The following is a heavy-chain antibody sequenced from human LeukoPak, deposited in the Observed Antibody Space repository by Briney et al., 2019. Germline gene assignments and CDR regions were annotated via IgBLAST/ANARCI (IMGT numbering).Heavy chain of an antibody. J-gene: IGHJ3*02. CDR1: GFTFSSYA. CDR2: ISSSGSTI. V-gene: IGHV3-11*01. CDR3: ARDGMIVVANAFDI. D-gene: IGHD3-22*01. Sequence: GGSLRLSCAASGFTFSSYAMSWIRQAPGKGLEWVSYISSSGSTIYYADSVKGRFTISRDNAKNSLYLQMNSLRAEDTAVYYCARDGMIVVANAFDIWGQGTMVTVSS.